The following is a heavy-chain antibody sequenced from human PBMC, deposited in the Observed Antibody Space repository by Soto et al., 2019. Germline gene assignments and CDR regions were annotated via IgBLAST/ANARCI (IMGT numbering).Heavy chain of an antibody. V-gene: IGHV1-58*02. CDR3: LADRPDIGVGWWV. Sequence: SVKVSCKASGSGFIRSGIQWVRQAHGQRLEWIGWIVVASGQTNYAQNFRGRVAITRDTSTATAYIELTGLTSEDTAVYFCLADRPDIGVGWWVWGQGTTVTVSS. CDR2: IVVASGQT. J-gene: IGHJ6*02. D-gene: IGHD2-15*01. CDR1: GSGFIRSG.